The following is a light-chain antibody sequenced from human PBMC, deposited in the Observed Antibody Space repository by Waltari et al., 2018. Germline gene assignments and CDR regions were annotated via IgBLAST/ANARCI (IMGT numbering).Light chain of an antibody. V-gene: IGKV3-20*01. CDR2: PAS. J-gene: IGKJ1*01. Sequence: EIVLTQSPGTLSSSPGERATLSCRASQSVGIYLAWYQQKPGQAPRLLIYPASTRATGIPDRFSARGSGTDFSLTISRLEPEDCAVYYCQKYESLPATFGQGTKVEIK. CDR3: QKYESLPAT. CDR1: QSVGIY.